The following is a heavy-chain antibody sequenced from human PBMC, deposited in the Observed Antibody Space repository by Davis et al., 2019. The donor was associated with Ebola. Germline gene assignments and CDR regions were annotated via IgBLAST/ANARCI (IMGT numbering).Heavy chain of an antibody. J-gene: IGHJ4*02. D-gene: IGHD5-18*01. CDR1: GDSITSKM. CDR2: MYNTGGTT. Sequence: MPSETLSLTCTVSGDSITSKMWSWIRQSPGKGLEWIGYMYNTGGTTSYNPSLKSRATISVDAPKNQFSLKLSSVTAADTAVYYCARGYSYGLRVFDYWGQGTLVTVSS. V-gene: IGHV4-59*12. CDR3: ARGYSYGLRVFDY.